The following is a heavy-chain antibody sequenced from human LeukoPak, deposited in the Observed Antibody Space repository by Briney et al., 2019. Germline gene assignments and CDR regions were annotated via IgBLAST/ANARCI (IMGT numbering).Heavy chain of an antibody. Sequence: GGSLRLSCAASGFTFSSYGMHWVRQAQARGWDGVAVISYDGSNKYYADSVKGRFTISRDNSKNTLYLQMNSLRAEDTAVYYCAKALGGDDIFDYWGQGTLVTVSS. CDR3: AKALGGDDIFDY. CDR1: GFTFSSYG. CDR2: ISYDGSNK. V-gene: IGHV3-30*18. J-gene: IGHJ4*02. D-gene: IGHD2-21*01.